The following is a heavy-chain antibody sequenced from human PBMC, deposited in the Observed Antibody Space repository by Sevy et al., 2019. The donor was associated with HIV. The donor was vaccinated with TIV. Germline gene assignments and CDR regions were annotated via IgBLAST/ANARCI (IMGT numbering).Heavy chain of an antibody. Sequence: GGSLRLSCTASGFGLSTYGMHWVRQAPGKGLEWVAIIWYEGINKDYAEPVKGRFTISRDNSKNTLYLQMNSLRVDDTAVYYCARERRSSGIDYWGQGTLVTVSS. CDR1: GFGLSTYG. CDR2: IWYEGINK. D-gene: IGHD3-10*01. V-gene: IGHV3-33*01. CDR3: ARERRSSGIDY. J-gene: IGHJ4*01.